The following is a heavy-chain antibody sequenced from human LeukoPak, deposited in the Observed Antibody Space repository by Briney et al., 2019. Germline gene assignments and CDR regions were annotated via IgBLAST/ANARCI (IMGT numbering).Heavy chain of an antibody. D-gene: IGHD3-10*01. CDR3: ARSPNYKGYFDY. CDR1: GFTFTTYA. J-gene: IGHJ4*02. CDR2: ISSFSSTI. V-gene: IGHV3-48*04. Sequence: GGSLRLSCVASGFTFTTYAMNWVRQAPGKGLEWVSYISSFSSTIYYADSVMGRFTISRDNAKNSLYLQMNSLRAEDTAVYYCARSPNYKGYFDYWGQGTLVTVSS.